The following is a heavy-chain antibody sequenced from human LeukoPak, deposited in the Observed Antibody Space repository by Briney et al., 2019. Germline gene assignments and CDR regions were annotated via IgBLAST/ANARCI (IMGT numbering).Heavy chain of an antibody. Sequence: GGSLRLSCAASGFTVSSNYMIWVRQPAGKGLEWVSVLYSGGATFYADSVKGRFTISRDTSKNTLYLQMNDLRADDTAVYYCTKLKGWYGEGFFDYWGQGTLVTVSS. V-gene: IGHV3-53*01. D-gene: IGHD6-19*01. J-gene: IGHJ4*02. CDR1: GFTVSSNY. CDR3: TKLKGWYGEGFFDY. CDR2: LYSGGAT.